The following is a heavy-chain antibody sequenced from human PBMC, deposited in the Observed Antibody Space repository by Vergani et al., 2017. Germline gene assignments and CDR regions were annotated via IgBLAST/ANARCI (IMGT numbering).Heavy chain of an antibody. CDR3: ARAGIWLPNN. CDR2: INHSGSA. J-gene: IGHJ4*02. V-gene: IGHV4-34*02. D-gene: IGHD3-9*01. Sequence: QVQLQQWGAGLVKPSETLSLTCVVHGGSLSGSYWSWIRQPPGKGLEWIGEINHSGSANYNPSLQSRVTISIDTSKIQFSLRLFSVTAADTAVYYCARAGIWLPNNWGQGTLVTVS. CDR1: GGSLSGSY.